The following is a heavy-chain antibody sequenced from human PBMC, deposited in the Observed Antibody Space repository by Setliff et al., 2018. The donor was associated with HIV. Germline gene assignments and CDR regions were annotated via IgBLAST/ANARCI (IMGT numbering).Heavy chain of an antibody. CDR1: GFTFSDYY. CDR3: ARDRAYCSSGSCYRPLVYYFYYMDV. Sequence: ASVKVSCKASGFTFSDYYTHWVRQAPGQGLEWMGWVRPYNADKNYVQKFQGRVTMTSDTSISTAYLELSGLTSDDTAIYYCARDRAYCSSGSCYRPLVYYFYYMDVWGTGTTVTVSS. V-gene: IGHV1-2*02. CDR2: VRPYNADK. J-gene: IGHJ6*03. D-gene: IGHD2-15*01.